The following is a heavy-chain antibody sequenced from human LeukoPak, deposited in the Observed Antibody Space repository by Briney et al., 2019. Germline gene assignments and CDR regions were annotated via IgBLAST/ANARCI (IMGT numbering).Heavy chain of an antibody. J-gene: IGHJ4*02. CDR1: GYTFINYN. CDR3: TTEGLLWFGELSPWGRFDY. D-gene: IGHD3-10*01. V-gene: IGHV1-46*01. CDR2: IIPSGGST. Sequence: ASVKVSCKASGYTFINYNIHWVRQAPGQGLEWMGIIIPSGGSTIYAQKFRGRVTMTRDTSTSTVYMELSSLKTEDTAVYYCTTEGLLWFGELSPWGRFDYWGQGTLVTVSS.